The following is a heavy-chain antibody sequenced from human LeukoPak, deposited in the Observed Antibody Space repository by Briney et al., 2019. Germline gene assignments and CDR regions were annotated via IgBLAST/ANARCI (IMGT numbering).Heavy chain of an antibody. CDR2: INHSGST. Sequence: SETLSLTCAVYGGPFGVYYWSWVRQPPGKGLEWIGEINHSGSTNYNPSLKSRVTISADTSKNHFSLKLSSVTAADTAVYYCAGPGAGDLDYWGQGTLVTVSS. CDR1: GGPFGVYY. J-gene: IGHJ4*02. CDR3: AGPGAGDLDY. V-gene: IGHV4-34*01. D-gene: IGHD3-10*01.